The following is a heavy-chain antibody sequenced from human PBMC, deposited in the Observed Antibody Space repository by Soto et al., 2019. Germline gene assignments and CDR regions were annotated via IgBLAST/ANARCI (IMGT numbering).Heavy chain of an antibody. D-gene: IGHD6-13*01. J-gene: IGHJ4*02. CDR2: ISTSNIYK. CDR3: VRQYSSSSPFDY. V-gene: IGHV3-21*01. Sequence: EVKLEESWVVLVKPGNFLTLSCAASGFTFADYYMNWVRQAPGKGLEWISSISTSNIYKNYSDSVNGRFTISRDNAENSLYLEMSNLRAEDTAVYFCVRQYSSSSPFDYWGQGALVTVSS. CDR1: GFTFADYY.